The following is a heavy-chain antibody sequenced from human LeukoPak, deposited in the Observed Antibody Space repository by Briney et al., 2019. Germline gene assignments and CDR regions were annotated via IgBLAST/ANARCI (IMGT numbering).Heavy chain of an antibody. CDR2: IYYSGST. Sequence: SETLSLTCTVSGGSISSSSYYWGWIRQPPGKGLEWIGSIYYSGSTYYNPSLKSRVTIPVDTSKNQFSLKLSSVTAADTAVYYCARIVVVVAATHAFDIWGQGTMVTVSS. CDR1: GGSISSSSYY. J-gene: IGHJ3*02. V-gene: IGHV4-39*01. D-gene: IGHD2-15*01. CDR3: ARIVVVVAATHAFDI.